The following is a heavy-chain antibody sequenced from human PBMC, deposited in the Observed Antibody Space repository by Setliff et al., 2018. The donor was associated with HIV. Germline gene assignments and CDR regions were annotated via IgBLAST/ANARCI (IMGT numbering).Heavy chain of an antibody. CDR2: IHHSGTT. CDR3: ARVPHRVVGTTTLLYHFDY. J-gene: IGHJ4*02. CDR1: GFSISSGYY. V-gene: IGHV4-38-2*01. Sequence: PSETLSLTCAVSGFSISSGYYWAWIRQSPGKGLDWIGSIHHSGTTYYNPSLKSRVTISVDTTTNQVSLQVNSVTAVDTAVYYCARVPHRVVGTTTLLYHFDYWGQGTPVTVSS. D-gene: IGHD1-26*01.